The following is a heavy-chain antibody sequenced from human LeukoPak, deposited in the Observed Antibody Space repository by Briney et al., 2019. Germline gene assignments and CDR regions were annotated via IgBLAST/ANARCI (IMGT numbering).Heavy chain of an antibody. D-gene: IGHD6-25*01. CDR1: GFTFRDYA. J-gene: IGHJ4*02. Sequence: GASVKVSCKTSGFTFRDYAIGWVRHVPGQGLEWMGWISGYNDNTNFAQRLQDRISMATDTSTDTAYMTLRSLRSHDTAVYFCARVHRPYNIGLMDYWGQGTQSTASS. CDR2: ISGYNDNT. V-gene: IGHV1-18*01. CDR3: ARVHRPYNIGLMDY.